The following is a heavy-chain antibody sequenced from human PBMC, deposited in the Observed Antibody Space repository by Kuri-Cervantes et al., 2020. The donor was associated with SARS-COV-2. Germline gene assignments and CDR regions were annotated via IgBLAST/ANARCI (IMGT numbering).Heavy chain of an antibody. Sequence: GESLKISCAASGFTFSSYAMSWVRQAPGKGLEWVSVIYSGGSSTYYADSVKGRLTISRDDSKNTLYLQMNSLRAEDTAVYYCAKDLYGSGPYYFDYWGQGTLVTVSS. CDR3: AKDLYGSGPYYFDY. CDR1: GFTFSSYA. J-gene: IGHJ4*02. D-gene: IGHD3-10*01. V-gene: IGHV3-23*03. CDR2: IYSGGSST.